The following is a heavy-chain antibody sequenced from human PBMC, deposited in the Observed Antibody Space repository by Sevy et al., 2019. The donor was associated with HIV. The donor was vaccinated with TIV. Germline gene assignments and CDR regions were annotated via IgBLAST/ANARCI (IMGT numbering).Heavy chain of an antibody. D-gene: IGHD3-10*01. CDR2: ISSSSSYI. V-gene: IGHV3-21*01. CDR3: ARGEYYGSGSYYHYYYGMDV. J-gene: IGHJ6*02. CDR1: GFTFSSYS. Sequence: GGSLRLSCAASGFTFSSYSMNWVRQAPGKGLERVSSISSSSSYIYYADSVKGRFTISRDNAKNSLYLQMNSLRAEDTAVYYCARGEYYGSGSYYHYYYGMDVWGQGTTVTVSS.